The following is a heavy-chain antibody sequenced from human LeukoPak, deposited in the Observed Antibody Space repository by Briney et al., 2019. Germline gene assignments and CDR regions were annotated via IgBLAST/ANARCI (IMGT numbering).Heavy chain of an antibody. D-gene: IGHD3-16*01. CDR1: GYSFTGYF. J-gene: IGHJ6*02. V-gene: IGHV1-2*02. CDR3: ARRFYYAIDV. Sequence: ASVKVSYKASGYSFTGYFMQWVRQAPGQGLEWMGWINPNSGDTNYAQKFQGRVTMTRDTSISTAYMELSRLRSDDAAVYYCARRFYYAIDVWGQGTTVTVSS. CDR2: INPNSGDT.